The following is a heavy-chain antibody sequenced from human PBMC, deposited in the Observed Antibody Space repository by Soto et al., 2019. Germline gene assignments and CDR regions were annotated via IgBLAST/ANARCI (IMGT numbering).Heavy chain of an antibody. J-gene: IGHJ4*02. CDR2: INHSGST. D-gene: IGHD6-13*01. CDR1: GGSFSGYY. CDR3: ARGLYSSSWVFDY. V-gene: IGHV4-34*01. Sequence: SETLSLTCAVYGGSFSGYYWSWIRQPPGKGLGWIGEINHSGSTNYNPSLKSRVTISVDTSKNQFSLKLSSVTAADTAVYYCARGLYSSSWVFDYWGQGTLVTVSS.